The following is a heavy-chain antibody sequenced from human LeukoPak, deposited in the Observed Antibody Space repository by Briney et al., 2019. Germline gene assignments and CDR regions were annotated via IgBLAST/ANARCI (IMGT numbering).Heavy chain of an antibody. CDR2: TYYRSKWYN. D-gene: IGHD6-19*01. V-gene: IGHV6-1*01. CDR3: ARDIGTSGWHTFDY. Sequence: SQTLSLTCAISGDSVSSNNGAWNWIRQSPSRGLEWLGRTYYRSKWYNDFAPSMQGRITINPDTSKNQFSLQLYSVTPEDTAVYYCARDIGTSGWHTFDYWGQGTLVTVSS. CDR1: GDSVSSNNGA. J-gene: IGHJ4*02.